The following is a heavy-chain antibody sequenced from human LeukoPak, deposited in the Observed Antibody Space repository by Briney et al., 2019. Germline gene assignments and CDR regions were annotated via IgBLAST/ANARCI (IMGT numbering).Heavy chain of an antibody. J-gene: IGHJ3*02. CDR3: ARDQGDNYYDSSGYGDAFDI. CDR1: GGTFSSYA. V-gene: IGHV1-69*13. D-gene: IGHD3-22*01. Sequence: ASVKVSCKASGGTFSSYAISWVRQAPGQGLEWMVGIIPIFGTANYAQKFQGRVTITADESTSTAYMELSSLRSEDTAVYYCARDQGDNYYDSSGYGDAFDIWGQGTMVTVSS. CDR2: IIPIFGTA.